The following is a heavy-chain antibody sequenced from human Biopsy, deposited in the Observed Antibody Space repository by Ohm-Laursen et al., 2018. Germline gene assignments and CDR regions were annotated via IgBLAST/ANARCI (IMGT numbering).Heavy chain of an antibody. CDR1: GGSFTGHY. J-gene: IGHJ1*01. V-gene: IGHV4-59*11. CDR2: ISHTGYT. D-gene: IGHD4-23*01. Sequence: PSQTLSLTCTVSGGSFTGHYWTWIRQPPGKGLEWIGHISHTGYTSYKSSLKSRVTISLDTSRKHFSLSLTSLAAADTAVYYCARGSNEYGGLYFPHWGQGTLVTVSS. CDR3: ARGSNEYGGLYFPH.